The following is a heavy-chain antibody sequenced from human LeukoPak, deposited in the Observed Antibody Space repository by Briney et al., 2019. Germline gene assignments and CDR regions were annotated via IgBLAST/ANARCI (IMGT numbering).Heavy chain of an antibody. Sequence: PSETLSLTCTVSGDSISRYYWSWIRQPAGKGLEWIGRIYNGGIITYNPSLKSRVTMSIDTSNNQFSLRLRFVAAADTAVYYCARDSGTTGEVKFDPWGQGTLVTVSS. J-gene: IGHJ5*02. V-gene: IGHV4-4*07. CDR2: IYNGGII. CDR1: GDSISRYY. D-gene: IGHD3-10*01. CDR3: ARDSGTTGEVKFDP.